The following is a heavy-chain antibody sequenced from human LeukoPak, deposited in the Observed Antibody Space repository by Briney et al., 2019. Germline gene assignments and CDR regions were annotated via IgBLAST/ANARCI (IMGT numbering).Heavy chain of an antibody. CDR3: AKIPGASDY. J-gene: IGHJ4*02. D-gene: IGHD7-27*01. CDR2: INHSGST. V-gene: IGHV4-34*01. CDR1: GGSFSGYY. Sequence: PSETLSLTCAVYGGSFSGYYWSWICQPPGKGLEWIGEINHSGSTNYNPSLKSRVTISVDTSKNQFSLKLSSVTAADTAVYYCAKIPGASDYWGQGTLVTVSS.